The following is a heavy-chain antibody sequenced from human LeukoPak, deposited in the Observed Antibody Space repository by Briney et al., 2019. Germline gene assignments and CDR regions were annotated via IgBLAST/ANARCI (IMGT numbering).Heavy chain of an antibody. J-gene: IGHJ5*02. Sequence: ASVKVSCKASGYTFTSYAIHWVRQAPGQRLEWMGWTNTVNGNTVYSQRFQGRITIARDTSASTAYMQLSSLRSEDTAVYYCARAPYTSSSDPWFDPWGQGTLVTVSS. CDR2: TNTVNGNT. D-gene: IGHD6-6*01. CDR3: ARAPYTSSSDPWFDP. CDR1: GYTFTSYA. V-gene: IGHV1-3*04.